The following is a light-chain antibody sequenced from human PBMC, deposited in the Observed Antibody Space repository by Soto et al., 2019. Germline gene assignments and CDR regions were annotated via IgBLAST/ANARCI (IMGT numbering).Light chain of an antibody. CDR2: TAS. V-gene: IGKV3D-15*01. CDR3: NQYYAWPLT. J-gene: IGKJ4*01. CDR1: QSIGTS. Sequence: ETVMTQSPATLSVSPGERVTLSCRASQSIGTSLDWYQQRPGQAPRLLIYTASLRATGTPISCRGIGSGTDFTLPINRLQSGDVVIYDWNQYYAWPLTFGGGTKVEI.